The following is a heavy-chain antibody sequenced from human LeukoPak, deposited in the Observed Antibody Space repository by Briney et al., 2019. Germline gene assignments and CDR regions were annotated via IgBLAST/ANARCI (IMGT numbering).Heavy chain of an antibody. CDR1: GFTFNTFN. J-gene: IGHJ4*02. D-gene: IGHD2-2*01. CDR3: ARSCSGTNCYFDY. Sequence: GGSLRLSCAASGFTFNTFNMNWVRQAPGKGLEWVSSITSGGDYIYYADSVKGRFTTSRDNAKNSLSLQLNSLNTEDTAVYYCARSCSGTNCYFDYWGLGTLVTVSS. V-gene: IGHV3-21*04. CDR2: ITSGGDYI.